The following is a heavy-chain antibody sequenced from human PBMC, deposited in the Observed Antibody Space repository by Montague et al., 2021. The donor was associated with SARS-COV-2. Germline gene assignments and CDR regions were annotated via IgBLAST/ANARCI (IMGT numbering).Heavy chain of an antibody. V-gene: IGHV4-39*01. CDR2: VYSRGST. D-gene: IGHD3-10*01. J-gene: IGHJ5*02. CDR1: GGTISSSSYY. CDR3: ARHIVTMVRGGHIPMEGGFDP. Sequence: SETLSLTCTFSGGTISSSSYYCAWIRQPPGKGLEWVGSVYSRGSTYYNPSLKSQVTISVDTSKNQFSLKLTSVTAADTAVYYCARHIVTMVRGGHIPMEGGFDPGGQGTLVTVSP.